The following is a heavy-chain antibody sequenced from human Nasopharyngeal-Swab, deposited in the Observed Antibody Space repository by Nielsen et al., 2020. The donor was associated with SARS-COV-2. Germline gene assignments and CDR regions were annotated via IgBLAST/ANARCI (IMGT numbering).Heavy chain of an antibody. D-gene: IGHD2-21*02. V-gene: IGHV3-13*05. CDR3: ARGAYCGGDCYSDYYYMDV. CDR2: IGTAGDP. Sequence: GESLKTPCAASVFTFGSYDMHWVRQATGKGLEWVSAIGTAGDPYYPGSVKGRFTISRENAKNSLYLQMNSLRAGDTAVYYCARGAYCGGDCYSDYYYMDVWGKGTPVTVSS. CDR1: VFTFGSYD. J-gene: IGHJ6*03.